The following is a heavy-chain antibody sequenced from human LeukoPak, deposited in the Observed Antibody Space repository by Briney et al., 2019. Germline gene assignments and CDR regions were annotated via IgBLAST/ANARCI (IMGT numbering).Heavy chain of an antibody. D-gene: IGHD3-10*01. CDR2: IYYSGST. J-gene: IGHJ6*03. CDR1: GYSISTGYY. V-gene: IGHV4-61*01. Sequence: SETLSLTCTVSGYSISTGYYWGWIRQPPGKGLEWIGYIYYSGSTNYNPSLKSRVTISVDTSKNQFSLKLSSVTAADTAVYYCASGSGSYYNYYYYMDVWGKGTTVTISS. CDR3: ASGSGSYYNYYYYMDV.